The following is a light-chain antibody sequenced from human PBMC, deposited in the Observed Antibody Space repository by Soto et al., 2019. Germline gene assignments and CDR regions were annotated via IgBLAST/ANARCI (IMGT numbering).Light chain of an antibody. CDR2: GTS. J-gene: IGKJ1*01. V-gene: IGKV3-20*01. CDR1: QSVGSRS. Sequence: EIVLTQSPGTLSLSPGERATLSCRASQSVGSRSLAWYQQKPGQVPRVLLYGTSERATGIPDRFSGSGSGTGFTLTISRLEPEDFAVYFCQQYGRSPTFGQGTKVDIK. CDR3: QQYGRSPT.